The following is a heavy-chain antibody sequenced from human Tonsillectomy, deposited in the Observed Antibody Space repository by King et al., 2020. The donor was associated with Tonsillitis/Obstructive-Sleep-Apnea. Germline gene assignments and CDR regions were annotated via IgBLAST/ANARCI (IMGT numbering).Heavy chain of an antibody. Sequence: RVTLKESGPALVKPTQTLTLTCTFSGFSLSTSGMCVTWIRQPPGKALEWLARIDWDDDKYYSTSLKTRVTISKDTPKNQVVLKMTNMDPVDTATYYCARMPVGGSGSYKDYWGQGTLVTVSS. V-gene: IGHV2-70*11. CDR1: GFSLSTSGMC. D-gene: IGHD3-10*01. CDR3: ARMPVGGSGSYKDY. J-gene: IGHJ4*02. CDR2: IDWDDDK.